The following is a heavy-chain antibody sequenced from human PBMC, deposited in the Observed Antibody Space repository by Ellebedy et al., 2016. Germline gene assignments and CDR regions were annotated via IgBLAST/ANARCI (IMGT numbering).Heavy chain of an antibody. CDR1: GFTFSSYW. D-gene: IGHD2-2*01. V-gene: IGHV3-74*01. CDR2: INSDGSST. CDR3: ARPYCSSTSCSPGY. J-gene: IGHJ4*02. Sequence: GESLKISXAASGFTFSSYWMHWVRQAPGKGLVWVSRINSDGSSTSYADSVKGRFTISRDNAKNSLYLQMNSLRAEDTAVYYCARPYCSSTSCSPGYWGQGTLVTVSS.